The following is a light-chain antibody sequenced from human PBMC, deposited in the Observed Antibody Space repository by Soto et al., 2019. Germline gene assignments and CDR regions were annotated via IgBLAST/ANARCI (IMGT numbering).Light chain of an antibody. J-gene: IGLJ2*01. CDR3: ATWGSTYRV. CDR2: LEGRGSY. CDR1: SGHSSYI. Sequence: QSVLTQSSSASASLGSSVKLTCTLSSGHSSYIIAWHQQQPGKAPRYLMKLEGRGSYNKGSGVPDRFSGSSSGADRYLTISKLQFEDEADYFCATWGSTYRVFGGGTKLTVL. V-gene: IGLV4-60*02.